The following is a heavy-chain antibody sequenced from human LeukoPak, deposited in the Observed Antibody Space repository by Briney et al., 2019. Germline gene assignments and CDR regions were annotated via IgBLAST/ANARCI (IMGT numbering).Heavy chain of an antibody. V-gene: IGHV4-34*01. Sequence: SETLSLTCAVNGGSFSRYYWSWIRQPPGKGLEWIGEINHRGSTNYNPSLKSRVTISVDTSKNQFSLNLSSVTAADTAVYYCARDRKYYYHMDVWGKGTTVTVSS. CDR3: ARDRKYYYHMDV. D-gene: IGHD1-14*01. J-gene: IGHJ6*04. CDR2: INHRGST. CDR1: GGSFSRYY.